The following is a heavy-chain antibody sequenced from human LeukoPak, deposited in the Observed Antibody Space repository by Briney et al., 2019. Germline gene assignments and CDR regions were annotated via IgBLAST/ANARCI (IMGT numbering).Heavy chain of an antibody. CDR3: AREDKLLWFGELDGGPFDP. D-gene: IGHD3-10*01. J-gene: IGHJ5*02. CDR2: ISYDGSNK. CDR1: GFTFSSYA. Sequence: GGSLRLSCAASGFTFSSYAMHWVRQAPGKGLEWVAVISYDGSNKYYADPVKGRFTISRDNSKNTLYLQMNSLRAEDTAVYYCAREDKLLWFGELDGGPFDPWGQGTLVTVSS. V-gene: IGHV3-30-3*01.